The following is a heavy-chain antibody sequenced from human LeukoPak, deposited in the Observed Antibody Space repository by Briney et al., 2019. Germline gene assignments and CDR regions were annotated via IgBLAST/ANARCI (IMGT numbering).Heavy chain of an antibody. Sequence: ASVKVSCKASGYTFTGYYMHWVRQAPGQGLEWMGWINPNSGGTNYAQKFQGRVTMTRDTSISTAYMELSRLRSDDTAVYYCARVVPAAPHYFDYWGQGTLVTVSS. CDR3: ARVVPAAPHYFDY. CDR1: GYTFTGYY. J-gene: IGHJ4*02. V-gene: IGHV1-2*02. CDR2: INPNSGGT. D-gene: IGHD2-2*01.